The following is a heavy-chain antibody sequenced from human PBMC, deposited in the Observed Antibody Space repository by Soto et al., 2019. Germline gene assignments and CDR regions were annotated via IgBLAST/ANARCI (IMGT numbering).Heavy chain of an antibody. CDR3: ASQRYDSGSCRHFQYYFDS. Sequence: GAPLTISGEGSGYTFAGYCITSLRPMPGKGREWMRRIHTSDSQTYYSPSFHGNVTISAAKSITPVFLQGTSLRASDTAMYYCASQRYDSGSCRHFQYYFDSWGQGALVTVSS. J-gene: IGHJ4*02. CDR2: IHTSDSQT. D-gene: IGHD2-15*01. V-gene: IGHV5-10-1*01. CDR1: GYTFAGYC.